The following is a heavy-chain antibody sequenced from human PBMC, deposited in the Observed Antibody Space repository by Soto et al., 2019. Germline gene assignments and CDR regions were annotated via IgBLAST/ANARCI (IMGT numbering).Heavy chain of an antibody. D-gene: IGHD1-20*01. CDR3: ARGNWNYYYGFDV. CDR2: IKPDGSEQ. V-gene: IGHV3-7*01. J-gene: IGHJ6*02. Sequence: EVQLVESGGGLVQPGGSLRLSCAASEFTFDKYYMTWVRQAPGKGPEWVANIKPDGSEQYYVDSVKGRFTISRDNANNSLYLQMNSLGAEDTGVYFCARGNWNYYYGFDVWGQGTTVTVSS. CDR1: EFTFDKYY.